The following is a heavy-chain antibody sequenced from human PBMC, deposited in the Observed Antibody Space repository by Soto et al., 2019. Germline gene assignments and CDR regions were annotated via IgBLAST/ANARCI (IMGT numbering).Heavy chain of an antibody. CDR2: ISWNSGSI. CDR3: AKGPLRFLEWLWGYFDY. CDR1: GFTFDDYA. V-gene: IGHV3-9*01. J-gene: IGHJ4*02. Sequence: DVQLVESGGGLVQPGRSLRLSCAASGFTFDDYAMHWVRQAPGKGLEWVSGISWNSGSIGYADSVKGRFTISRDNAKNSLYLQMNSLRAEDTALYYCAKGPLRFLEWLWGYFDYWGQGTLVTVSS. D-gene: IGHD3-3*01.